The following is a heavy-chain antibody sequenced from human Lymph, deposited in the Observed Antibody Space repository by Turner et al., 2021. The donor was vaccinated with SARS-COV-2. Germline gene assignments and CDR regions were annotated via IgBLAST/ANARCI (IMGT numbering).Heavy chain of an antibody. D-gene: IGHD3-10*01. CDR3: ASFGGDYVFDY. CDR1: GGTFSSYA. Sequence: QVQLVQSGAEVEKPGSSVKVSCKASGGTFSSYAISWVRQAPGQGVEWMGGIIPIFGTPNYAQKFHGRVTITADESTSTAYMELSSLRSEDTAVYYCASFGGDYVFDYWGQGTLVTVSS. CDR2: IIPIFGTP. V-gene: IGHV1-69*01. J-gene: IGHJ4*02.